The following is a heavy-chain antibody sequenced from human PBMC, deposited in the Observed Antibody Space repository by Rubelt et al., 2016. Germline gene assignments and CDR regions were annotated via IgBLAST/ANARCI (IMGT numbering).Heavy chain of an antibody. CDR3: QVAVANTLY. Sequence: VQLVESGGGLVQPGGSLRLSCSASGFTFSSYAMHWVRQAPGKGLEYVSGIDTNGGTTYYADTVKGRFTMSRDNSKNTLYVQMSSLRAEDTAVYYCQVAVANTLYWGQGTLVTVSS. D-gene: IGHD6-19*01. CDR2: IDTNGGTT. V-gene: IGHV3-64*05. J-gene: IGHJ4*02. CDR1: GFTFSSYA.